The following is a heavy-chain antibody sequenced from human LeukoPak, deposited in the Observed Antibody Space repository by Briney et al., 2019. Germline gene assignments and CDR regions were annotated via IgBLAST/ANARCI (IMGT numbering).Heavy chain of an antibody. CDR3: ARVSSSWYVGWFDP. V-gene: IGHV7-4-1*02. CDR2: INTNTGNP. D-gene: IGHD6-13*01. CDR1: GYTFTGYY. Sequence: ASVKVSCKASGYTFTGYYMHWVRQAPGQGLEWMGWINTNTGNPTYAQGFTGRFVFSLDASVSTAYLQISSLKAEDTAVYYCARVSSSWYVGWFDPWGQGTLVTVSS. J-gene: IGHJ5*02.